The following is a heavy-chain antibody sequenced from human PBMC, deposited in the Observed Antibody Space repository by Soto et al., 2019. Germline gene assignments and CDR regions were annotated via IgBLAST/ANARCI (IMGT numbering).Heavy chain of an antibody. CDR3: TIAAYCSGATCYSGYNWFNP. J-gene: IGHJ5*02. D-gene: IGHD2-2*01. Sequence: GASVKVSCKVSGYTLSEVAIHWVRQTPGEGLEWIGGFDPENDETSYAQNFKGRVPLSEDTSTDTAYLELSGLRSEDTAIYYCTIAAYCSGATCYSGYNWFNPWGQGSLVTVSS. V-gene: IGHV1-24*01. CDR1: GYTLSEVA. CDR2: FDPENDET.